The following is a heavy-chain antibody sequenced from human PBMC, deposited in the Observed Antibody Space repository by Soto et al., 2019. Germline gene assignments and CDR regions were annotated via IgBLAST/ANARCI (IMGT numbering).Heavy chain of an antibody. V-gene: IGHV1-69*06. CDR1: EAPSTAMV. CDR3: ARAHWGGFLEFNWFDP. J-gene: IGHJ5*02. CDR2: IIPIFGTA. D-gene: IGHD3-3*01. Sequence: SVKVSCKASEAPSTAMVIAWCDRAPEQGLEWMGGIIPIFGTANYARKFQGRVTITADKSTSTAYMELSSLRSEDTAVYYCARAHWGGFLEFNWFDPWGQGTLVTVSS.